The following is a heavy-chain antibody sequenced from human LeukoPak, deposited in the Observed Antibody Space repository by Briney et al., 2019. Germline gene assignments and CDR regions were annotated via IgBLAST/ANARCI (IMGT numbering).Heavy chain of an antibody. J-gene: IGHJ4*02. CDR3: ARPQTVDSYFNY. D-gene: IGHD4-11*01. Sequence: GESLKISCKGSGYSINNYWIAWLRQMPGKGLEWMGIIYPADSDIRYSPSFQGQVTISADKSISTAYLQWSSLKASDTAMYYCARPQTVDSYFNYWGQGTLVTVSS. CDR1: GYSINNYW. V-gene: IGHV5-51*01. CDR2: IYPADSDI.